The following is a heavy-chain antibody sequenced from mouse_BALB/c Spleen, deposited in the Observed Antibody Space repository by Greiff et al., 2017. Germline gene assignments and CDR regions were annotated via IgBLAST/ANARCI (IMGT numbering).Heavy chain of an antibody. CDR3: ARSGGTTMITDYFDD. CDR1: GFTFSSFG. CDR2: ISSGSSTI. J-gene: IGHJ2*01. Sequence: EVKVEESGGGLVQPGGSRKLSCAASGFTFSSFGMHWVRQAPEKGLEWVAYISSGSSTIYYADTVKGRFTISRDNPKNTLFLQMTSLRSEDTAMYYCARSGGTTMITDYFDDWGQGTTLTVSS. D-gene: IGHD2-4*01. V-gene: IGHV5-17*02.